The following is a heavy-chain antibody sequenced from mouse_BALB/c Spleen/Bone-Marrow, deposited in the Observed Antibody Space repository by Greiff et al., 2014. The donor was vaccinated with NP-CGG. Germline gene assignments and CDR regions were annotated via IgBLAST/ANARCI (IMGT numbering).Heavy chain of an antibody. CDR1: GYTFTSYY. D-gene: IGHD4-1*01. CDR3: AREANWNFDY. V-gene: IGHV1S56*01. Sequence: QVQLKESGPELVKPGASVRISCKASGYTFTSYYIHWVKQRPGQGLEWIGWIYPGNVNTKYNEKFKGKATLTADKSSSTAYMQLSSLTPEDSAVYFCAREANWNFDYWGQGTTLTVSS. J-gene: IGHJ2*01. CDR2: IYPGNVNT.